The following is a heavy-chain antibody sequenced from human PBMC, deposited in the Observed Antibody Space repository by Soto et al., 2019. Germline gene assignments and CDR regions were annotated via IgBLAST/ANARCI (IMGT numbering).Heavy chain of an antibody. CDR2: MNPNSGNT. CDR1: GYSFTSYD. CDR3: GRGGAGGGGNWFDP. Sequence: QVQLVQSGAEVKKPGASVKVSCKASGYSFTSYDINWVRQATGQGLEWMGWMNPNSGNTAYAQKFQGRVTMTRNTSKSTSHPEPRRPCCEDPDVFFVGRGGAGGGGNWFDPWGQGTLVTVSS. D-gene: IGHD1-26*01. V-gene: IGHV1-8*01. J-gene: IGHJ5*02.